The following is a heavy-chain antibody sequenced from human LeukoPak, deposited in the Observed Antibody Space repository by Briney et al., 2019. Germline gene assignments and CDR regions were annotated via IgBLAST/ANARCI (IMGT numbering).Heavy chain of an antibody. V-gene: IGHV4-59*01. D-gene: IGHD1-26*01. Sequence: SETLSLTCTLSGGSLRSDYWAWIRQPPGKGLEWIGYISYSGSTNYNPSFKNRVTISVDTSKNQFSLKLTSVTAADTAMYYCARDSPLPDYWGQGTLVTVSS. CDR1: GGSLRSDY. J-gene: IGHJ4*02. CDR2: ISYSGST. CDR3: ARDSPLPDY.